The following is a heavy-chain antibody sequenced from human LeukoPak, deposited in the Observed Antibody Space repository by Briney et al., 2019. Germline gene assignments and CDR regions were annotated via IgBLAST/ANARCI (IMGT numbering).Heavy chain of an antibody. CDR2: IKQDGSEK. CDR3: ARDLTGYSGSYSDY. J-gene: IGHJ4*02. Sequence: GGSLRLSCAASGFTFSSYWMSWVRQAPGKGLXXXXXIKQDGSEKYYVDSVKGRFTISRDNAKNSLYLQMNSLRAEDTAVYYCARDLTGYSGSYSDYWGQGTLVTVSS. D-gene: IGHD1-26*01. V-gene: IGHV3-7*01. CDR1: GFTFSSYW.